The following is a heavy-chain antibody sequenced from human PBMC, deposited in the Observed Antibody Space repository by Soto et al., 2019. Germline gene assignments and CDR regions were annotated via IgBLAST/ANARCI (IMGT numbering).Heavy chain of an antibody. Sequence: GGSLRLSCAASGFTFSSYWMHWVRQAPGKGLVWVSRINSDGSSTSYADSVKGRFTISRDNAKSTLYLQMNSLRAEDTAVYYCARGREYYYDSSGYLDYWGQGTLVTVSS. V-gene: IGHV3-74*01. CDR3: ARGREYYYDSSGYLDY. CDR2: INSDGSST. J-gene: IGHJ4*02. D-gene: IGHD3-22*01. CDR1: GFTFSSYW.